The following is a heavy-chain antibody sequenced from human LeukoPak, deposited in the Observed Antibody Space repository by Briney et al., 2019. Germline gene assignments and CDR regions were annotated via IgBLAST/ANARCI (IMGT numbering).Heavy chain of an antibody. J-gene: IGHJ4*02. Sequence: GGSLRLSCVASGFTFNNYWMSWVRQAPGKGLEWVANIKQDGSEKYFVDSVKGRFTFSRDNAENSLYLLMNSLRAEDTALYYCARLRWTCTNDACYTGFEYWGQGTLVTVSS. D-gene: IGHD2-8*01. CDR2: IKQDGSEK. CDR1: GFTFNNYW. V-gene: IGHV3-7*01. CDR3: ARLRWTCTNDACYTGFEY.